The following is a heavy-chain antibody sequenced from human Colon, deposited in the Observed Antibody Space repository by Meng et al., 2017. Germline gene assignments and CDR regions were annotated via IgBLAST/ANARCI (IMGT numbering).Heavy chain of an antibody. J-gene: IGHJ6*02. D-gene: IGHD3-22*01. Sequence: SETSSLTRSVPGGSINNYYWSWLRQTPERGLEWIGYVYYSGSTNYNPSLKSRVSITVDRPNKQLSLRLTSVTAADTGVYFCARDRAARDDRSGYLYSYYYYGRDVWGQGTKVTVSS. CDR2: VYYSGST. CDR3: ARDRAARDDRSGYLYSYYYYGRDV. CDR1: GGSINNYY. V-gene: IGHV4-59*01.